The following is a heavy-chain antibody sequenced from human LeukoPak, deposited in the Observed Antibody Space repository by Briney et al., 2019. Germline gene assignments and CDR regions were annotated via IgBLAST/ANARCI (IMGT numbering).Heavy chain of an antibody. V-gene: IGHV3-7*03. CDR3: ARPIAAAGEFDY. D-gene: IGHD6-13*01. Sequence: GGSLRLSCVASGFTFGHHFMSWVRQAPGGGLEWVANINPDGSIKFHADSVKGRFSISRDNARNSVYLQMNSLRAEDTAVYYCARPIAAAGEFDYWGQGTLVTVSS. CDR2: INPDGSIK. CDR1: GFTFGHHF. J-gene: IGHJ4*02.